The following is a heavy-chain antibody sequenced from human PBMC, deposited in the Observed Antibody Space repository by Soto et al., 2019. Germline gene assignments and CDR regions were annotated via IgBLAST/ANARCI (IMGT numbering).Heavy chain of an antibody. CDR2: IYTSGST. D-gene: IGHD2-2*01. CDR3: ARDGADVPAAMGYYDYYYGMDV. V-gene: IGHV4-4*07. CDR1: GGSISSYY. J-gene: IGHJ6*02. Sequence: SETLSLTCTVSGGSISSYYWSWIRQPAGKGLEWIGRIYTSGSTNYNPSLKSRVTMSVDTSKNQFSLKLSSVTAADTAVYYCARDGADVPAAMGYYDYYYGMDVWGQGTTVTVSS.